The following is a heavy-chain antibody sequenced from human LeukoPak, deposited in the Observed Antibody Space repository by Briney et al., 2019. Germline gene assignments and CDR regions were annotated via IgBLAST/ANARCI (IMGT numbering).Heavy chain of an antibody. V-gene: IGHV1-18*01. J-gene: IGHJ4*02. CDR3: ARGELDRYSSSWTTDY. CDR1: GYTFTSNG. D-gene: IGHD6-13*01. CDR2: ISANNGNT. Sequence: ASVKVSCKASGYTFTSNGISWVRQAPGQRLERSGWISANNGNTNYAQKLQGRVTMTTDTSTSTAYMELRSLRSDDTAVYYCARGELDRYSSSWTTDYWGQGTLVT.